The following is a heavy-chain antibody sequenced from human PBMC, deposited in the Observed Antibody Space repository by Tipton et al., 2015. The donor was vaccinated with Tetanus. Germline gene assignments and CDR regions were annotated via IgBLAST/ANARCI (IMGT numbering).Heavy chain of an antibody. Sequence: TLSLTCTVSSASISSSDYYWGWIRQPPGKGLEWIGSVYYDGSAYRNPSLESRLTISVDTSKNQFSLKLNSVSAADTAVYYCARHVVEAVPRWLDPWGQGTLVTVSS. CDR3: ARHVVEAVPRWLDP. J-gene: IGHJ5*02. CDR1: SASISSSDYY. CDR2: VYYDGSA. D-gene: IGHD6-19*01. V-gene: IGHV4-39*01.